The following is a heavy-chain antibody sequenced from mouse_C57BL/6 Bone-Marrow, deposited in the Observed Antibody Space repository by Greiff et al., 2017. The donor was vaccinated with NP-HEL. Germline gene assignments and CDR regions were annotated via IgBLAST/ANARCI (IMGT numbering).Heavy chain of an antibody. V-gene: IGHV5-6*01. CDR1: GFTFSSYG. D-gene: IGHD1-1*01. J-gene: IGHJ2*01. CDR2: ISSGGSYT. Sequence: EVNVVESGGDLVKPGGSLKLSCAASGFTFSSYGMSWVRQTPDKRLEWVATISSGGSYTYYPDSVKGRFTISRDNAKNTLYLQMSSLKSEDTAMYYCARLLLPFDYWGQGTTLTVSS. CDR3: ARLLLPFDY.